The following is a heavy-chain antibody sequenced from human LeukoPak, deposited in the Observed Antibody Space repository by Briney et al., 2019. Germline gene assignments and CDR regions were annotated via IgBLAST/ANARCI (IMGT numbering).Heavy chain of an antibody. V-gene: IGHV4-59*01. CDR3: ARRIGSYYPD. CDR2: IYYSGST. J-gene: IGHJ4*02. Sequence: PSETLSLTCTVSGGSISSYYWSWIRQPPGKGLEWIGYIYYSGSTNYNPSLKSRVTISVDTSKKQFPLKLSSVTAADTAVYYCARRIGSYYPDWGQGTLVSVSS. D-gene: IGHD1-26*01. CDR1: GGSISSYY.